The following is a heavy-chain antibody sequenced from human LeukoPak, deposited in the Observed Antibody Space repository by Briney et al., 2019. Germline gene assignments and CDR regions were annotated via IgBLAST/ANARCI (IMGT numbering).Heavy chain of an antibody. CDR1: GFTFSSYS. Sequence: GGSLRLSCAASGFTFSSYSMNWVRQAPGKGLEWVSYISSSSSTIYYADSVKGRFTISRDNAKNSLYLQMNSLRAEDTAVYYCARGGESRAAPYYYYYMDVWGKGTTVTVSS. CDR2: ISSSSSTI. J-gene: IGHJ6*03. CDR3: ARGGESRAAPYYYYYMDV. D-gene: IGHD6-6*01. V-gene: IGHV3-48*01.